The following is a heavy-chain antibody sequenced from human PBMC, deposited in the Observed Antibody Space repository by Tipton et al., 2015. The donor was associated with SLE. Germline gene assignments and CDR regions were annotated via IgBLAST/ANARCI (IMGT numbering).Heavy chain of an antibody. CDR2: IYYSGST. D-gene: IGHD3-10*01. Sequence: TLSLTCTVSGGSISSYYWSWIRQPPGKGLEWIGYIYYSGSTNYNPPLKSRVTISVDTSKNQLSLKLSSVTAADTAVYYCARSSRDAFDIWGQGTMVTVSS. V-gene: IGHV4-59*12. CDR3: ARSSRDAFDI. J-gene: IGHJ3*02. CDR1: GGSISSYY.